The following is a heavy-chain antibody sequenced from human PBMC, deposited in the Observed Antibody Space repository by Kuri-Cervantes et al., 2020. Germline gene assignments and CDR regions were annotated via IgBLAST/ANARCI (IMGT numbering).Heavy chain of an antibody. J-gene: IGHJ6*02. Sequence: ASVKVSCKASGYTFTSYDINWVRQATGQGLEWMGWMNPNSGNTGYAQKFQGRVTMTRNTSISTAYMELSSLRSEDTAVYYCARSSGYESHYYYYYYGMDVWGQGTTVTVSS. D-gene: IGHD5-12*01. CDR1: GYTFTSYD. CDR2: MNPNSGNT. V-gene: IGHV1-8*01. CDR3: ARSSGYESHYYYYYYGMDV.